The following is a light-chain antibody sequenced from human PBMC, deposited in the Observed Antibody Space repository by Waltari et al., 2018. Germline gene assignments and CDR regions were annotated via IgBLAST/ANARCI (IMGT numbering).Light chain of an antibody. Sequence: DIVMTQSPDSLTVSLGARATVNSKSSQSVLSSSNNKNFLAWYQQKPGQPPKLLIYWASTRGSGVPDRFSGSGSGTDFTLTISSLQAEDVAVYYCQQYYITPPTFGQGTKVEIK. V-gene: IGKV4-1*01. CDR3: QQYYITPPT. CDR2: WAS. CDR1: QSVLSSSNNKNF. J-gene: IGKJ1*01.